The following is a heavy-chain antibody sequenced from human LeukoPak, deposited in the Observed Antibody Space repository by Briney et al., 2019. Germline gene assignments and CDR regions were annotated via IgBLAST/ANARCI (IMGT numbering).Heavy chain of an antibody. CDR1: GGXISSYY. CDR3: ARVDDSSGDY. CDR2: IYYSGST. J-gene: IGHJ4*02. V-gene: IGHV4-59*01. D-gene: IGHD3-22*01. Sequence: PSETLSLTCTVSGGXISSYYWSWIRQPPGKGLEWIGYIYYSGSTNYNPSLKSRVTISVDTSKNQFSLKLSSVTAADTAVYYCARVDDSSGDYWGQGTMVTVSS.